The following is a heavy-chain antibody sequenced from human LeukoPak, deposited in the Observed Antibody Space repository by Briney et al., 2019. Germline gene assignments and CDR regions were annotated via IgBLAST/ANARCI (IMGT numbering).Heavy chain of an antibody. CDR2: IKKDGSEK. V-gene: IGHV3-7*04. Sequence: GGSLRLSCAASGFTFSSYWMSWVRQAPGKGLEWVADIKKDGSEKYYVGSAEGRFTISRDNAKNSLYLQMNSPRAEDSAVYYCARGLIAAAGTGHYYYHGMDVWGQGTTVTVSS. CDR3: ARGLIAAAGTGHYYYHGMDV. D-gene: IGHD6-13*01. J-gene: IGHJ6*02. CDR1: GFTFSSYW.